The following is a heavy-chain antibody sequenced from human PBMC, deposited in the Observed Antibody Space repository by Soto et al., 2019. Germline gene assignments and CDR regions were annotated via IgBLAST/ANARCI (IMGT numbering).Heavy chain of an antibody. CDR2: VNPSGGHT. CDR3: ARGGHVVVVTAALDY. Sequence: QVQLVQSGAEVKKPGASVKVSCKASGDTFTDYYIHWVRQAPGQGLERMGTVNPSGGHTTYAQHFLGRMTRTRDTSTSTLYMELTSLTSEDTAVYYCARGGHVVVVTAALDYWGQGTLVTVSS. CDR1: GDTFTDYY. D-gene: IGHD2-21*02. J-gene: IGHJ4*02. V-gene: IGHV1-46*01.